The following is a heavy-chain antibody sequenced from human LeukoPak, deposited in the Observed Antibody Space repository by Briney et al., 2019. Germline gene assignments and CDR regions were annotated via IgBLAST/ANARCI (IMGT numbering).Heavy chain of an antibody. J-gene: IGHJ5*02. D-gene: IGHD5-12*01. V-gene: IGHV3-23*01. CDR2: ISGSAGST. CDR1: GCTFNSYA. Sequence: GGSLRLSCAASGCTFNSYAMRWVRQAPGKGLEWVSAISGSAGSTYYADSVKGRFTISRDNSKNTLYLQMNSLRAEDTAVYYCEQVPIVTRSQNWFDPWGQGTLVTVSS. CDR3: EQVPIVTRSQNWFDP.